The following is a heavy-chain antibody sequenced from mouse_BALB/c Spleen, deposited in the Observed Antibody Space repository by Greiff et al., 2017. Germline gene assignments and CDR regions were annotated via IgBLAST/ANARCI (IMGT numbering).Heavy chain of an antibody. CDR3: AYDLLYAMDY. CDR1: GFNIKDTY. Sequence: VQLKESGAELVKPGASVKLSCTASGFNIKDTYMHWVKQRPEQGLEWIGRIDPANGNTKYDPKFQGKATITADTSSNTAYLQLSSLTSEDTAVYYCAYDLLYAMDYWGQGTSVTVSS. D-gene: IGHD2-3*01. J-gene: IGHJ4*01. CDR2: IDPANGNT. V-gene: IGHV14-3*02.